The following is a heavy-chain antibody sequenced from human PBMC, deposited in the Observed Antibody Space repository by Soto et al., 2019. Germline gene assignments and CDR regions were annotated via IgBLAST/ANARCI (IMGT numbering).Heavy chain of an antibody. Sequence: EVQLLESGGGLVQPGGSLRLSCAASGFSFSSYAMNWVRQAPEKGLEWVSFISGSGDTTYYADSVKGRFTISRDNSKNTLYLEMNSLRAEDTAVYHCSPDSSAGEFDSWGQGTLVTVFS. D-gene: IGHD6-19*01. CDR3: SPDSSAGEFDS. CDR2: ISGSGDTT. CDR1: GFSFSSYA. V-gene: IGHV3-23*01. J-gene: IGHJ4*02.